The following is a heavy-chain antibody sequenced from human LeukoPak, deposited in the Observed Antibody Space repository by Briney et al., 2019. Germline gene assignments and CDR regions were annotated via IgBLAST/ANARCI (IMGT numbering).Heavy chain of an antibody. CDR3: ASRGVNYDILTGYYLNGFDY. J-gene: IGHJ4*02. Sequence: SETLTLPCTVSGGSISSYYWSCIRQPPGRGLEWIGYIYYSGSTNYNPSLKSRVTISVDTSKNQFSLKLSSVTAADTAVYYCASRGVNYDILTGYYLNGFDYWGQGTLVTVSS. CDR2: IYYSGST. D-gene: IGHD3-9*01. V-gene: IGHV4-59*01. CDR1: GGSISSYY.